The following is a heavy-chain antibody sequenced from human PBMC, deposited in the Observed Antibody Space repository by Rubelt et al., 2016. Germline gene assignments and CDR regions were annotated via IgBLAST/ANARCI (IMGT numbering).Heavy chain of an antibody. CDR3: ARAADQDFDY. CDR1: GYTFSNYY. Sequence: QLVQSGPEVKKPGTSVMVSCKASGYTFSNYYMHWVRQAPGQGLEWMGMIKASDGTPRHAQKFQDRVTVTRDTSTSTLYMELSSLRSEDTAVYYCARAADQDFDYWGQGTLVTDSS. J-gene: IGHJ4*02. V-gene: IGHV1-46*01. CDR2: IKASDGTP.